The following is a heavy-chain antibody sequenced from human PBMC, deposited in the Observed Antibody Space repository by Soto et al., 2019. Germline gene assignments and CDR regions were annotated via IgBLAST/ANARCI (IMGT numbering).Heavy chain of an antibody. CDR1: GFTFSSYA. CDR3: AKDLAIVVVPAAIGDP. V-gene: IGHV3-23*01. J-gene: IGHJ5*02. D-gene: IGHD2-2*01. Sequence: GGSLRLSCAASGFTFSSYAMSWVRQAPGMGLEWVSAISGSGGSTYYADSVKGRFTISRDNSKNTLYLQMNSLRAEDTAVYYCAKDLAIVVVPAAIGDPWGQGTLVTVSS. CDR2: ISGSGGST.